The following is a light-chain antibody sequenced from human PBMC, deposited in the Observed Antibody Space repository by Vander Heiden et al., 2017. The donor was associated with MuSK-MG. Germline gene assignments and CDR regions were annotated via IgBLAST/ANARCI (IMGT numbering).Light chain of an antibody. Sequence: DMQMTQSPSSLSPSVGDRVTITCRASQSISSYFIWYQQKPAGPAKLLIYAAASLQSGVTSRFSGSGGGTNVTLTISSRLPDDFAAYYCRQNYGSLSHTFGGGTKVEIK. CDR3: RQNYGSLSHT. V-gene: IGKV1-39*01. J-gene: IGKJ4*01. CDR2: AAA. CDR1: QSISSY.